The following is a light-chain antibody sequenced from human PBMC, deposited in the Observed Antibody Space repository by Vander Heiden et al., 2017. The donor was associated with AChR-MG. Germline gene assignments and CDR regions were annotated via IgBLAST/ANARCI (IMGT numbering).Light chain of an antibody. CDR1: RGVSSH. V-gene: IGKV3-15*01. CDR2: GAS. CDR3: QQYNNWPLT. Sequence: ETVMTQSPATLSVSPGERATLSCRASRGVSSHLAWYQQKPGQAPRLLMYGASTRATGIPARFSGSGFGTEFTLTISSLQSEDFAVYYCQQYNNWPLTFGGGTKLEIK. J-gene: IGKJ4*01.